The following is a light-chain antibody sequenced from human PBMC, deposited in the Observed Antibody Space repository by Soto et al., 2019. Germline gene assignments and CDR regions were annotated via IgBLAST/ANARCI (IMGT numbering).Light chain of an antibody. CDR1: QNVNNNY. Sequence: EIVLTQSPGTLSLSAGERVTLSCRASQNVNNNYLAWYQQKPGQAPRLLIYGASSRATGVPDRFSGGGSGTDFPLTISSLELDGFAVYFGQQYGRVPWITLRKGTGLEI. J-gene: IGKJ5*01. CDR2: GAS. V-gene: IGKV3-20*01. CDR3: QQYGRVPWIT.